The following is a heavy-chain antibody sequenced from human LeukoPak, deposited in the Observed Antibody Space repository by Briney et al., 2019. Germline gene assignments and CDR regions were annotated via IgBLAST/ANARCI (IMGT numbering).Heavy chain of an antibody. CDR2: ISGSGGST. Sequence: GGSLRLSCAASGFTFSSYAMSWVRQAPGKGLEWVSAISGSGGSTYYADSVKGRFTISRDNSKNTLYLQMNSLRAEDTAVYYCARSGYYDFWIDKYFQHWGQGTLVTVSS. D-gene: IGHD3-3*01. J-gene: IGHJ1*01. CDR1: GFTFSSYA. CDR3: ARSGYYDFWIDKYFQH. V-gene: IGHV3-23*01.